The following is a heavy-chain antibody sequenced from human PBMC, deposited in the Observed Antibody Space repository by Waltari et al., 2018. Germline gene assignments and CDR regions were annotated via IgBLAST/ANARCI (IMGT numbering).Heavy chain of an antibody. CDR2: INQHGSEV. V-gene: IGHV3-7*01. J-gene: IGHJ1*01. CDR3: VRDHSSGWSFQH. D-gene: IGHD6-19*01. CDR1: GFPFRTYW. Sequence: EVQLVESGGNLVQPGGSLRLSCAASGFPFRTYWMIWVRQAPGKGLEWVANINQHGSEVFYADSVKGRFTVSRDNAKNSLYVQMNNLRAEDTGLYFCVRDHSSGWSFQHWGQGTLVAVSS.